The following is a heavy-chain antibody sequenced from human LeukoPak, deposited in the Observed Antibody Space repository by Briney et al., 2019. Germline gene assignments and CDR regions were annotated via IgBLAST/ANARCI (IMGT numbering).Heavy chain of an antibody. Sequence: PSETLSLTCTVSGGSISSGSYYWSWIRQPAGKGLEWIGRIYTSGSTNYNPSLKSRVTISVDTSKNQFSLKLSSVTAADTAVYYCARDLGIDYGSVDNWGQGTLVTVSS. J-gene: IGHJ4*02. CDR2: IYTSGST. CDR1: GGSISSGSYY. CDR3: ARDLGIDYGSVDN. D-gene: IGHD3-10*01. V-gene: IGHV4-61*02.